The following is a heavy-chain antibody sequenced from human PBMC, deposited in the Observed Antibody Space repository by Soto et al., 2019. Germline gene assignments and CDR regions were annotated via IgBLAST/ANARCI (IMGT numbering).Heavy chain of an antibody. J-gene: IGHJ4*02. D-gene: IGHD5-18*01. CDR3: ARVITPYSYYFDY. CDR2: ISYNGSNK. V-gene: IGHV3-30-3*01. CDR1: GFTFSSYA. Sequence: GGSLTLSCAASGFTFSSYAMHWVRQAPGKGLEWVGVISYNGSNKYYADSVKGRFTISRDNSKNTMYLQMTSLRADDTAVYSCARVITPYSYYFDYWGQGTLVTVSS.